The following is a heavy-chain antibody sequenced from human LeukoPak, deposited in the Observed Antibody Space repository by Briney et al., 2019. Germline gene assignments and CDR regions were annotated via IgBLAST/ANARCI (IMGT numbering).Heavy chain of an antibody. V-gene: IGHV3-74*01. J-gene: IGHJ6*02. CDR3: ARDLIRVVAATAHYYYYGMDV. CDR2: INSDGSST. D-gene: IGHD2-15*01. Sequence: GGSLRLSCAASGFTFSSYWMHWVRQAPGKGLVWVSRINSDGSSTSYADSVKGRFTISRDNAKNTLYLQMNSLGAEDTAVYYCARDLIRVVAATAHYYYYGMDVWGQGTTVTVSS. CDR1: GFTFSSYW.